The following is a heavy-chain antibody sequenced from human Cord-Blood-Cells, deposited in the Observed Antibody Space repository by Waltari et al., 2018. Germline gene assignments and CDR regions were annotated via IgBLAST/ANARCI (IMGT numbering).Heavy chain of an antibody. CDR2: ISSSSSYI. CDR1: GFTFSSYS. Sequence: EVQLVESGGGLVKPGGSLRLSCAASGFTFSSYSMHWFRQAPGKGLEWVSSISSSSSYIYYADSVKGRFTISRDNAKNSLYLQMNSLRAEDTAVYYCARDSSSSWYYYYYGMDVWGQGTTVTVSS. CDR3: ARDSSSSWYYYYYGMDV. V-gene: IGHV3-21*01. D-gene: IGHD6-13*01. J-gene: IGHJ6*02.